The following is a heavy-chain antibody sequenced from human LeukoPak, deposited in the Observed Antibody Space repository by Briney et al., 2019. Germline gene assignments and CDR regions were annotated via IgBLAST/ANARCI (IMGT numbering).Heavy chain of an antibody. CDR2: IKQDGSEK. CDR1: GFTFSSYW. D-gene: IGHD2-2*01. CDR3: ARRVGCSSTSCPRGLFDY. J-gene: IGHJ4*02. Sequence: PGGSLRLSCAASGFTFSSYWMSWVRQAPGKGLEWVANIKQDGSEKYNVDSVKGRFTISRDNAKNSLYLQMNSLRAEDTAVYYCARRVGCSSTSCPRGLFDYWGQGTLVTVSS. V-gene: IGHV3-7*01.